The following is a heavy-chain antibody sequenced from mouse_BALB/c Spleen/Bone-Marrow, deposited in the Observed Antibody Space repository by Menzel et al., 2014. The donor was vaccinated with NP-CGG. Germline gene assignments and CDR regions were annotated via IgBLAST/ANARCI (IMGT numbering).Heavy chain of an antibody. J-gene: IGHJ3*01. Sequence: EVKLVESGGGLVQPGRSLKISCAASGFDFSGFWMGWVRLAPGKGLEWIGEINPDNSTINYTPSLKDRFIISRDNAKNTLCPQMSKVRSEDTALYYCARLGYYGGFAYWGQGTLVTVSA. CDR1: GFDFSGFW. CDR2: INPDNSTI. V-gene: IGHV4-1*02. CDR3: ARLGYYGGFAY. D-gene: IGHD2-3*01.